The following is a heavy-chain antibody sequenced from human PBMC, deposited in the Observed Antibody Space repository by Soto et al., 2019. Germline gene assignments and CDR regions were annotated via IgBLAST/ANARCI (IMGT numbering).Heavy chain of an antibody. CDR1: GYPFSSYA. CDR3: ARDTGDGTFDF. Sequence: ASVKVSCKASGYPFSSYAMHWVRQAPGQRLEWMGWINAGYGNTKSSQKFQDRVTISRDTSASTAYMELTSLRSEDTAVYYCARDTGDGTFDFWGQGTLVTVSS. J-gene: IGHJ4*02. D-gene: IGHD7-27*01. CDR2: INAGYGNT. V-gene: IGHV1-3*01.